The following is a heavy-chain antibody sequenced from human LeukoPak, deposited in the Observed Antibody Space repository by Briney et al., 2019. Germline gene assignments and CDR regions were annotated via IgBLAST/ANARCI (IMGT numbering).Heavy chain of an antibody. CDR1: GYTFTSYG. D-gene: IGHD3-22*01. CDR3: ARSITMIVVVMIGAFDI. J-gene: IGHJ3*02. Sequence: GASVKVSCKASGYTFTSYGISWVRQAPGQGLEWMGWISAYNGNINYAQKLQGRVTMTTDTSTSTAYMELRSLRSDDTAVYYCARSITMIVVVMIGAFDIWGQGTMVTVSS. V-gene: IGHV1-18*01. CDR2: ISAYNGNI.